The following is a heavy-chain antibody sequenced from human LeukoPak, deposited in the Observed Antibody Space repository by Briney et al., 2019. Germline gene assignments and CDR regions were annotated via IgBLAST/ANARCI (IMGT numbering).Heavy chain of an antibody. CDR3: ARGLGEDFWSGYFVSLWFDP. D-gene: IGHD3-3*01. CDR1: GYTFTSYA. V-gene: IGHV1-3*01. CDR2: INAGNGNT. J-gene: IGHJ5*02. Sequence: ASVKVSCKASGYTFTSYAMHWVRQAPGQRLEWMGWINAGNGNTKYSQKFQGRVTITRDTSASTAYMELSSLRSEDTAVYYCARGLGEDFWSGYFVSLWFDPWGQGTLVTVSS.